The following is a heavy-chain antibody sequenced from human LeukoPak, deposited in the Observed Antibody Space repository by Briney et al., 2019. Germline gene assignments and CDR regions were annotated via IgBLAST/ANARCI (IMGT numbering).Heavy chain of an antibody. CDR3: AREYSSGLFDP. CDR2: IYYSGST. Sequence: SSETLSLTCTVSGGSMSSYYWSWIRQPPGEGLEWIGYIYYSGSTNYNPSLNSRVTISVDTSKNQFSLKLTSVTAADTAVYYCAREYSSGLFDPWGQGTLVTVS. D-gene: IGHD6-19*01. J-gene: IGHJ5*02. V-gene: IGHV4-59*01. CDR1: GGSMSSYY.